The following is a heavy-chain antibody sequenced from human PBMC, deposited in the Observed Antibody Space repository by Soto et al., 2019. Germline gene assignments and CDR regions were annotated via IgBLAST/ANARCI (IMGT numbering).Heavy chain of an antibody. V-gene: IGHV1-3*01. CDR1: GYTFTSYA. Sequence: QVQLVQSGAEVKKPGASVKVSCKASGYTFTSYAMHWVRQAPGQRLEWMGWINAGNGNTKYSQKFQGRVTITRDTSASTAYMELSSLRSEDTAVYYCARAYDYIWGSYRSYYFDYWGQGTLVTVSS. CDR2: INAGNGNT. CDR3: ARAYDYIWGSYRSYYFDY. J-gene: IGHJ4*02. D-gene: IGHD3-16*02.